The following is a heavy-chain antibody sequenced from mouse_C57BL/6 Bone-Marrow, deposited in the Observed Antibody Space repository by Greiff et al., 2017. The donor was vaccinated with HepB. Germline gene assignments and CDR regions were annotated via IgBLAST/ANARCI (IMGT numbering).Heavy chain of an antibody. J-gene: IGHJ3*01. Sequence: VQLQQPGAELVRPGSSVKLSCKASGYTFTSYWMDWVKQRPGQGLEWIGNIYPSDSETHYNQKFKDKATLTVDKSSSTAYMQLSSLTSEDSAVYYCARHYGSSYGAWFAYWGQGTLVTVSA. V-gene: IGHV1-61*01. CDR3: ARHYGSSYGAWFAY. CDR2: IYPSDSET. CDR1: GYTFTSYW. D-gene: IGHD1-1*01.